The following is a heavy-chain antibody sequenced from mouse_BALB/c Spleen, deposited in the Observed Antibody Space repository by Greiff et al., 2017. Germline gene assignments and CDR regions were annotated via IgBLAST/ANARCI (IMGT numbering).Heavy chain of an antibody. Sequence: EVQVVESGGGLVQPGGSRKLSCAASGFTFSSFGMHWVRQAPEKGLEWVAYISSGSSTIYYADTVKGRFTISRDNPKNTLFLQMTSLRSEDTAMYYCARDGYLLYWYFDVWGAGTTVTVSS. D-gene: IGHD2-3*01. CDR3: ARDGYLLYWYFDV. CDR2: ISSGSSTI. J-gene: IGHJ1*01. CDR1: GFTFSSFG. V-gene: IGHV5-17*02.